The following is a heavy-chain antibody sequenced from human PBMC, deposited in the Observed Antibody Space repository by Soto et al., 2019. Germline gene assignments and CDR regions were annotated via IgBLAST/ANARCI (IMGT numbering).Heavy chain of an antibody. CDR2: IIPILGIA. CDR3: ASSFPDPRGPNWFDP. Sequence: SVKVSCKASGGTFSSYTISWVRQAPGQGLEWMGRIIPILGIANYAQKFQGRVTITADKSTSTAYMELSSLRSEDTAVYYCASSFPDPRGPNWFDPWGQGTLVTVSS. J-gene: IGHJ5*02. D-gene: IGHD3-16*02. CDR1: GGTFSSYT. V-gene: IGHV1-69*02.